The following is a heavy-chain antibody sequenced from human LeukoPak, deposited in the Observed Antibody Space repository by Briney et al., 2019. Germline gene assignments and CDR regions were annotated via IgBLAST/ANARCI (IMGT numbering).Heavy chain of an antibody. CDR1: GGSISSYY. V-gene: IGHV4-59*08. Sequence: PSETLSLTCTVSGGSISSYYWGWIRQAPGKGLEWIGYIHYSGSTNYNPSLKSRVTISVDTSKNQFSLKLSSVTAADTAVYCCARSHDRSGEYLDWFDPWGQGTLVTVSS. J-gene: IGHJ5*02. D-gene: IGHD3-22*01. CDR2: IHYSGST. CDR3: ARSHDRSGEYLDWFDP.